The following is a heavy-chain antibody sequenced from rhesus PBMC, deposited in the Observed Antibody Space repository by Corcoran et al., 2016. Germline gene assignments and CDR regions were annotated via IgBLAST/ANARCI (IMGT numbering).Heavy chain of an antibody. CDR2: IYGSGGGT. CDR3: EGDSGYYATFDY. CDR1: GGSISDDYY. Sequence: QVQLQESGPGLVKPSETLSLTCAVSGGSISDDYYWNWIRQPPGKGLEWIGDIYGSGGGTNYNPSLKNRVTISIDTSKNQFSLKLSSVTAADTAVYYCEGDSGYYATFDYWGQGVLVTVSS. V-gene: IGHV4-106*01. J-gene: IGHJ4*01. D-gene: IGHD3-28*01.